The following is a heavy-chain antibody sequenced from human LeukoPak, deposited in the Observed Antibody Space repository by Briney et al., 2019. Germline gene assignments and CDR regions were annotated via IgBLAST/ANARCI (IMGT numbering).Heavy chain of an antibody. Sequence: PGRSLRLSCAASGFTFSSYGMHWVRQAPGKGLEWVAVIWYDGSNKYYADSVKGRFTISRDNSKNTLYLQMNSLRAEDTAVYYCAKDEANDYGDYLGYWGQGTLVTVSS. J-gene: IGHJ4*02. CDR2: IWYDGSNK. CDR1: GFTFSSYG. D-gene: IGHD4-17*01. CDR3: AKDEANDYGDYLGY. V-gene: IGHV3-33*06.